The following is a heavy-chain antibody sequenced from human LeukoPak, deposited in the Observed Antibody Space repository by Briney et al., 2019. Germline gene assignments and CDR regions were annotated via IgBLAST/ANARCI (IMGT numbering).Heavy chain of an antibody. CDR2: IYHSGST. D-gene: IGHD1-1*01. Sequence: SETLSLTCTVSGGSISSSPYYWGWIRQPPGKGLEWIGEIYHSGSTNYNPSLKSRVTISVDKSKNQFSLKLSSVTAADTAVYFCARASHWNQLHYFDYWGQGTLVTVSS. V-gene: IGHV4-39*07. CDR1: GGSISSSPYY. J-gene: IGHJ4*02. CDR3: ARASHWNQLHYFDY.